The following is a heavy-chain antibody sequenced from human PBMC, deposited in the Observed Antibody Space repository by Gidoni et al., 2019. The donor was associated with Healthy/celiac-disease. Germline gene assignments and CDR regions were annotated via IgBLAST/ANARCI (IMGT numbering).Heavy chain of an antibody. V-gene: IGHV3-33*01. J-gene: IGHJ4*02. Sequence: AASGFTFSSYGMHWVRQAPSKGLEWVAVIWYDGSNKYYADSVKGRFTISRDNSKNTLYLQMNSLRAEDTAVYYCARDGIAARLPPDYWGQGTLVTVSS. CDR1: GFTFSSYG. CDR3: ARDGIAARLPPDY. D-gene: IGHD6-6*01. CDR2: IWYDGSNK.